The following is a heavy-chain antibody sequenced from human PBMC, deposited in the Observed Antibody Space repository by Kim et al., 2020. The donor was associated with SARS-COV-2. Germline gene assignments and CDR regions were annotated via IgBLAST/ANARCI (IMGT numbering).Heavy chain of an antibody. CDR2: IKSKTDGGTT. J-gene: IGHJ6*02. CDR1: GFTFSNAW. V-gene: IGHV3-15*01. Sequence: GGSLRLSCAASGFTFSNAWMSWVRQAPGKGLEWVGRIKSKTDGGTTDYAAPVKGRFTISRDDSKNTLYLQMNSLKTEDTAGYYCTTEYCSGGSCYSGWSYYYGMDVWGQGTTVTVSS. CDR3: TTEYCSGGSCYSGWSYYYGMDV. D-gene: IGHD2-15*01.